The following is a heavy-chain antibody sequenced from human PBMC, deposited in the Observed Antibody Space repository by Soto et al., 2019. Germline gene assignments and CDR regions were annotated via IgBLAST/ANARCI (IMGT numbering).Heavy chain of an antibody. J-gene: IGHJ5*02. V-gene: IGHV3-53*04. CDR3: ARVGYIGNWPLLFNWFDP. CDR2: IYSDGNT. CDR1: GFTVSSNY. D-gene: IGHD6-13*01. Sequence: EVQVVESGGGLVQPGGSLRLSCAASGFTVSSNYMTWVRQAPGKGLEWVSVIYSDGNTYYADSVKGRFTISRHNSKNTLYLQMNSLRAEDTAVYYCARVGYIGNWPLLFNWFDPWGQGTLVTVSS.